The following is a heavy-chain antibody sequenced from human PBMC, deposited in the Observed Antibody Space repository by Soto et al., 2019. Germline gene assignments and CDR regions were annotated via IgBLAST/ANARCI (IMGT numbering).Heavy chain of an antibody. Sequence: SVKVSCKASGFTFTSSAVQWVRQARGQRLEWIGWIVVGSGNTNYAQKFQERVTITRDMSTSTAYMELSSLRSEDTAVYYCAAVADYYGSGSYYNPPTDYWGQGTMVTVYS. V-gene: IGHV1-58*01. CDR1: GFTFTSSA. CDR2: IVVGSGNT. D-gene: IGHD3-10*01. J-gene: IGHJ4*02. CDR3: AAVADYYGSGSYYNPPTDY.